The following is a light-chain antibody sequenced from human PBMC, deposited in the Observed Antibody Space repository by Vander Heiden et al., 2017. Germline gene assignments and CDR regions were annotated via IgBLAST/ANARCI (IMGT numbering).Light chain of an antibody. V-gene: IGKV3-20*01. CDR2: RTS. CDR3: QQYGNSPRT. CDR1: QSVSNTY. Sequence: EIVLTQSPGTLSLSPGERPSPSCRASQSVSNTYLAWYQQRRGQAPRLVIYRTSSRAPGIPDRFSGSGSGTDFTLTISRLEPEDFAVYYCQQYGNSPRTFGQGTKIEVK. J-gene: IGKJ1*01.